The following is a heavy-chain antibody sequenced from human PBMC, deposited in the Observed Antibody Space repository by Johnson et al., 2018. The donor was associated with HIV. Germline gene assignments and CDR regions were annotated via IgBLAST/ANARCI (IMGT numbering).Heavy chain of an antibody. CDR1: GFTFRSYG. J-gene: IGHJ3*02. V-gene: IGHV3-30*18. CDR3: AKLVGASDAFDI. D-gene: IGHD1-26*01. CDR2: ISYDGSNK. Sequence: QVQLVESGGGVVQPGRSLRLSCAASGFTFRSYGMHWVRQAPGKGLEWVAVISYDGSNKYYADSVKGRFTISRDNSKNTLYLQMNSLRAEDTAVYYFAKLVGASDAFDIWGQGTMVTVSA.